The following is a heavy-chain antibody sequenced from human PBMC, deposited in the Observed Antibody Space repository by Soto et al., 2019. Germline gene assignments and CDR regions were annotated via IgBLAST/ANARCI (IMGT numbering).Heavy chain of an antibody. J-gene: IGHJ6*02. CDR2: IYSGST. CDR1: GGSISTYY. Sequence: SETLSLTCTVSGGSISTYYWSWIRQPPGKGLEWIGYIYSGSTNYNPSLKSRVPISVDTSKKQVSLNLSSVTAADTAVYYCARGSPYCSSTSCYAHYYYGMDVWGQGTTVTVSS. CDR3: ARGSPYCSSTSCYAHYYYGMDV. V-gene: IGHV4-59*01. D-gene: IGHD2-2*01.